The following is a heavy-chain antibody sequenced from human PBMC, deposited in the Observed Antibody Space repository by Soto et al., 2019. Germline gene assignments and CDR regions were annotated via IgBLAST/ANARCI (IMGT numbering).Heavy chain of an antibody. CDR3: AKSDTALSYGFDP. CDR1: GFTFGSYA. Sequence: GGSLRLSCAASGFTFGSYAMSWVRQAPGKGLVWVSTISSSGDSAYYADSVKGRFTVSRDNSMNTLYMQMNSLRAEDTAVYYCAKSDTALSYGFDPWGQGTVVTVSS. CDR2: ISSSGDSA. V-gene: IGHV3-23*01. J-gene: IGHJ5*02. D-gene: IGHD5-18*01.